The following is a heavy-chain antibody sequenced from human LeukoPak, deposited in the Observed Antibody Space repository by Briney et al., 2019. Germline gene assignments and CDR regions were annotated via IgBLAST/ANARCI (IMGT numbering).Heavy chain of an antibody. Sequence: GSSVNVSCKASGGTFSSYAISWVRQAPGQGLEWMGRIIPILGIANYAQKFQGRVTITADKSTSTAYMELSSLRSEDTAVYYCASCGALDIVVVPAAHNWFDPWGQGTLVTVSS. J-gene: IGHJ5*02. V-gene: IGHV1-69*04. CDR3: ASCGALDIVVVPAAHNWFDP. CDR2: IIPILGIA. D-gene: IGHD2-2*01. CDR1: GGTFSSYA.